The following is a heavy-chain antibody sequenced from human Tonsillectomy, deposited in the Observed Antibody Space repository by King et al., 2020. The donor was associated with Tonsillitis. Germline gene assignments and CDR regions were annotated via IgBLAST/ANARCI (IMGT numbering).Heavy chain of an antibody. Sequence: QLQESGPGLLKPSETLSLTCTVSCGSISSYYWSWIRHPAGRGLEWVGRIYNTGSTSYNPSLKSRVTMSVDTTKNQFSLKLNSVTAADTAVYYCARSVAGLVDYWGQGTLVTVSS. CDR3: ARSVAGLVDY. CDR1: CGSISSYY. D-gene: IGHD6-19*01. V-gene: IGHV4-4*07. CDR2: IYNTGST. J-gene: IGHJ4*02.